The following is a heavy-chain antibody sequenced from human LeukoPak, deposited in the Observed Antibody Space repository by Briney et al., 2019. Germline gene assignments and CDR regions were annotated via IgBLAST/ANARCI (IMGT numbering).Heavy chain of an antibody. J-gene: IGHJ3*02. CDR2: IIPIFGTA. V-gene: IGHV1-69*01. Sequence: SVKVSCKASGGTFSGYAISWVRQAPGQGLEWMGGIIPIFGTANYAQKFQGRVTITADESTSTAYMEPSSLRSEDTAVYYCAREGHVDTVFDIWGQGTMVTVSS. D-gene: IGHD5-18*01. CDR1: GGTFSGYA. CDR3: AREGHVDTVFDI.